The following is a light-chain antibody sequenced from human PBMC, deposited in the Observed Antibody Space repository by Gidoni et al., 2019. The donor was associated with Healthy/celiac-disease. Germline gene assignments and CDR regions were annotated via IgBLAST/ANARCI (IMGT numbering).Light chain of an antibody. CDR2: DAS. CDR1: QDISNY. J-gene: IGKJ3*01. Sequence: DIQMTQSPSSLSASVGDRVTITCQASQDISNYLNWYQQKPGKAPKLLIYDASNLETGVPSRFSGSGAGTDFTFTISSLQHEDIAKYYCQQYDNLFTFGPGTKVDIK. CDR3: QQYDNLFT. V-gene: IGKV1-33*01.